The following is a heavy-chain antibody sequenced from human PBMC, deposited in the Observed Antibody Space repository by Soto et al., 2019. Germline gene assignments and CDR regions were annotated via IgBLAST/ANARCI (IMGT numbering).Heavy chain of an antibody. CDR2: ISSGGDNT. D-gene: IGHD4-4*01. J-gene: IGHJ3*02. V-gene: IGHV3-23*01. CDR3: VRRAQYFDGTGFHAFDI. CDR1: GFTFSSYA. Sequence: GGSLRLSCAASGFTFSSYAMSWVRQAPGKGLEWVSAISSGGDNTHYADSVKGRFTITRDNSKNMLYLEMNSLTVEDTAVYYCVRRAQYFDGTGFHAFDIWGQGTRVTVSS.